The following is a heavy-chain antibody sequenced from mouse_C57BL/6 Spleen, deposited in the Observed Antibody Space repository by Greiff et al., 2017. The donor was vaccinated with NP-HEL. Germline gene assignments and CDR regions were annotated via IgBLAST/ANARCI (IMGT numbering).Heavy chain of an antibody. Sequence: EVKLMESGGGLVKPGGSLKLSCAASGFTFSSYAMSWVRQTPEKRLEWVATISDGGSYTYYPDNVKGRFTISRDNAKNNLYLQMSHLKSEDTAMYYCARDGPSNYYGSSHYFDYWGQGTTLTVSS. CDR1: GFTFSSYA. D-gene: IGHD1-1*01. CDR2: ISDGGSYT. CDR3: ARDGPSNYYGSSHYFDY. V-gene: IGHV5-4*01. J-gene: IGHJ2*01.